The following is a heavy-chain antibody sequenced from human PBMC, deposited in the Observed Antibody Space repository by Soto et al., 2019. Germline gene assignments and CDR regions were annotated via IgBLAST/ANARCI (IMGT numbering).Heavy chain of an antibody. J-gene: IGHJ4*02. CDR3: ARDLGGYSSSWYYFDY. D-gene: IGHD6-13*01. V-gene: IGHV3-48*03. Sequence: PGGSLRLSCAASGFTFSTYEMNWVRQAPGKGLEWVSYISSSGSTIYYADTVKGRFTISRDNAKKSLYLQMNCLRDEDTAVYYCARDLGGYSSSWYYFDYWGQGTLVTVSS. CDR2: ISSSGSTI. CDR1: GFTFSTYE.